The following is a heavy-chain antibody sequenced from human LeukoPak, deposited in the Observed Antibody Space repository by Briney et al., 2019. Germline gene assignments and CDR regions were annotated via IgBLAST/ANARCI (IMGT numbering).Heavy chain of an antibody. J-gene: IGHJ5*02. CDR1: GGTFSGYA. V-gene: IGHV1-69*13. D-gene: IGHD4-23*01. CDR3: ARGMTTVVNRNQNWFDP. CDR2: IIPIFGTA. Sequence: GASVKVSCKASGGTFSGYAISWVRQAPGQGLEWMGGIIPIFGTANYAQKFQGRVTITADESTSTAYMELSSLRSEDTAVYYCARGMTTVVNRNQNWFDPWGQGTLVTVSS.